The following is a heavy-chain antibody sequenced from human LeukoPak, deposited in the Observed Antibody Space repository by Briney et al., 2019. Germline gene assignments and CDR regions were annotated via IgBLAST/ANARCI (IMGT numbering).Heavy chain of an antibody. CDR3: ARVQYGSGSYVFDY. J-gene: IGHJ4*02. CDR2: ISSNGGST. Sequence: GGSLRLSCAASGFTFSSYAMDWVRQAPGKGLEYVSAISSNGGSTYYANSVKGRFTISRDNSKNTLYLQMGSLRAEDMAVYYCARVQYGSGSYVFDYWGQGTLVTVSS. D-gene: IGHD3-10*01. CDR1: GFTFSSYA. V-gene: IGHV3-64*01.